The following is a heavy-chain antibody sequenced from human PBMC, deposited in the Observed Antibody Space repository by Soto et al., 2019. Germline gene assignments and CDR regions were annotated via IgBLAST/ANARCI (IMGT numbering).Heavy chain of an antibody. CDR2: ISYDGSNK. CDR1: GFTFSSYA. D-gene: IGHD5-18*01. J-gene: IGHJ4*02. CDR3: ARDVDTAMVTLDY. V-gene: IGHV3-30-3*01. Sequence: QVQLVESGGGVVQPGRSLRLSCAASGFTFSSYAMHWVRQAPGKGLEWVAVISYDGSNKYYADSVKGRFTISRDNSKNTLYLQMNSLRAEDTAVYYCARDVDTAMVTLDYWGQGTLVTVSS.